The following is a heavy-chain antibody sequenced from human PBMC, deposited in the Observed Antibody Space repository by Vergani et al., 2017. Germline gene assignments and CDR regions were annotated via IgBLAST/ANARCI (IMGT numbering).Heavy chain of an antibody. D-gene: IGHD2-15*01. J-gene: IGHJ4*02. CDR2: ISWDGGST. CDR1: GFTFSSYA. V-gene: IGHV3-43D*04. Sequence: EVQLLESGGGLVQPGGSLRLSCAASGFTFSSYAMYWVRQAPGKGLEWVSLISWDGGSTYYADSVKGRFTISRDNSKNSLYLQMNSLRAEDTALYYCAKGGPGDGSPMYLIDYWGQGTLVTVSS. CDR3: AKGGPGDGSPMYLIDY.